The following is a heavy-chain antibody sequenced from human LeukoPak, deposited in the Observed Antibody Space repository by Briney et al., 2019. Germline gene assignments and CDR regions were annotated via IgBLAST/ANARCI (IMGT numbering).Heavy chain of an antibody. D-gene: IGHD3-10*02. V-gene: IGHV3-21*01. J-gene: IGHJ6*04. CDR2: ISSSSSHI. CDR1: GFSFSSYS. CDR3: AELGITMIGGV. Sequence: GGSLRLPCPASGFSFSSYSMNWVRQAPGRGLEWVSSISSSSSHIYYADSVKGRFTISRDNAKNSLYLQMNSLRAEDTAVYYCAELGITMIGGVWGKGTTVTISS.